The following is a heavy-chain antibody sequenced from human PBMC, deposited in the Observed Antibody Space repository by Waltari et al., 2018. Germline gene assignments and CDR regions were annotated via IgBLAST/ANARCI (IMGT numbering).Heavy chain of an antibody. CDR1: GFTFDDYA. CDR3: AKDGGIGAFDI. D-gene: IGHD3-16*01. Sequence: EVQLVESGGGLVQPGRSLRLSCAASGFTFDDYAMHWVRQAPGKGLEWVSGISWNSGSIGYADSVKGRFTISRDNAKNSLYLQMNSLRAEDTALYYCAKDGGIGAFDIWGQGTMVTVSS. J-gene: IGHJ3*02. V-gene: IGHV3-9*01. CDR2: ISWNSGSI.